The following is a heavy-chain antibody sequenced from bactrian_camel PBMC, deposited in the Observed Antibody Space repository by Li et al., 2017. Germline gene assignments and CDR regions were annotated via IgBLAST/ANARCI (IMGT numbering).Heavy chain of an antibody. Sequence: HVQLVESGGGSVQAGGSLTLSCVASDYTFSSGCMGWFRQAPGKEREGVAAVYHGLGGTYYGDSVKGRFTISRDNAKNTLYLQMNNLKPEDTAMYFCAAKRSCNWYQISRQYEYNYWGQGTQVTVS. CDR2: VYHGLGGT. CDR3: AAKRSCNWYQISRQYEYNY. D-gene: IGHD6*01. CDR1: DYTFSSGC. J-gene: IGHJ4*01. V-gene: IGHV3S1*01.